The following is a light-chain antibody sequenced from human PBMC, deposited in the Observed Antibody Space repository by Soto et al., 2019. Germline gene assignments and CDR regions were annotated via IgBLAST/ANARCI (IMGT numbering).Light chain of an antibody. CDR2: EVT. J-gene: IGLJ2*01. CDR3: CSYTTNRTLV. V-gene: IGLV2-14*01. Sequence: QLVLTQPASVSGSPGQSITISCTGTSSDVGTYNYVSWYQQHPGKVPKLLIYEVTNRPSGVSDRFSASKSGNTASLTISGLQAEDEADFYCCSYTTNRTLVFGGGTKVTVL. CDR1: SSDVGTYNY.